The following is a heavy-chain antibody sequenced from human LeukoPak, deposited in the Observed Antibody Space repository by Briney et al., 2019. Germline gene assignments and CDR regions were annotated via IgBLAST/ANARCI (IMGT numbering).Heavy chain of an antibody. CDR2: ISSSSSYI. CDR1: GFTFSSYS. CDR3: ARDPSVTTSPDAFDI. V-gene: IGHV3-21*01. Sequence: GGSLRLSCAASGFTFSSYSMNWVHQAPGKGLEWVSSISSSSSYIYYADSVKGRFTISRDNAKNSLYLQMNSLRAEDTAVYYCARDPSVTTSPDAFDIWGQGTMVTVSS. J-gene: IGHJ3*02. D-gene: IGHD4-17*01.